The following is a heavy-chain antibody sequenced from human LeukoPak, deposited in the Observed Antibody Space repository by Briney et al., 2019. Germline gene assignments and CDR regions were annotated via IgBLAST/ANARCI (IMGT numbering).Heavy chain of an antibody. Sequence: ASVKVSCKASGYTFTGYYMHWVRQAPGQGLEWMGRINPNSGGTNYAQKFQGRVTMTRDTSISTAYMELSRLRSDDTAVYYCARADISGSYPVDYWGQGTLVTVSS. J-gene: IGHJ4*02. CDR2: INPNSGGT. D-gene: IGHD1-26*01. CDR3: ARADISGSYPVDY. CDR1: GYTFTGYY. V-gene: IGHV1-2*06.